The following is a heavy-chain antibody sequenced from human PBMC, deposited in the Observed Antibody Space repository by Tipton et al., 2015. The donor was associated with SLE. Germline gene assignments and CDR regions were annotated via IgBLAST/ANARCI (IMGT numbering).Heavy chain of an antibody. Sequence: GSPRLSCAASGLAFDDQTMHWVRQGPGKGLEWVSLFHRRGNTYYADSVGGRFTISRDNSKSTLSLQMNSLRPDDTAVYYCAKGAHFDDWGQGTLVTVSS. CDR1: GLAFDDQT. CDR2: FHRRGNT. CDR3: AKGAHFDD. J-gene: IGHJ4*02. V-gene: IGHV3-23*03.